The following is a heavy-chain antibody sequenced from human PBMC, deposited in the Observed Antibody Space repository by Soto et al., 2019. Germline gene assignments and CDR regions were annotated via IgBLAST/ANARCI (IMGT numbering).Heavy chain of an antibody. CDR2: IYSGGST. CDR1: GFTVSSNY. V-gene: IGHV3-66*01. D-gene: IGHD2-2*01. J-gene: IGHJ6*03. Sequence: GGSLRLSCAASGFTVSSNYMSWVRQAPGKGLEWVSVIYSGGSTYYADSVKGRFTISRDNSKNTLYLQMNSLRAEDTAVYYCAKDGSNSLYYYYYYMDVWGKGTTVTVSS. CDR3: AKDGSNSLYYYYYYMDV.